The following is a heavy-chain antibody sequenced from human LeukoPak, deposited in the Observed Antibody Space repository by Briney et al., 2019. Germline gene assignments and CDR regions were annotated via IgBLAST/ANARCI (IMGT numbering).Heavy chain of an antibody. V-gene: IGHV3-30*03. Sequence: GGSLRLSCAASGFTFSSYSMNWVRQAPGKGLEWVAVITYDGSNKYYADSVKGRFTISRDNSKNTLYLQMNSLRAEDTAVYYCARAVGSLIVAEWGQGTLVTVSS. CDR3: ARAVGSLIVAE. CDR1: GFTFSSYS. CDR2: ITYDGSNK. J-gene: IGHJ4*02. D-gene: IGHD3-22*01.